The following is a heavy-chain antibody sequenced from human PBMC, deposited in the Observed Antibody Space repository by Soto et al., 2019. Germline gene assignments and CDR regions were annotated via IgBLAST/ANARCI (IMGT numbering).Heavy chain of an antibody. CDR2: VYNDGSA. CDR1: GVSISSGNW. D-gene: IGHD3-22*01. Sequence: KPSETLSLTCDVSGVSISSGNWWSWVRQPPGKGLEWIAEVYNDGSANYHPSLESRATISVDRSKNQFSLKLSSVTAADTAVYYCARDPGVTTRMFNYYYYYGMDVWGQGTTVTVSS. V-gene: IGHV4-4*02. J-gene: IGHJ6*02. CDR3: ARDPGVTTRMFNYYYYYGMDV.